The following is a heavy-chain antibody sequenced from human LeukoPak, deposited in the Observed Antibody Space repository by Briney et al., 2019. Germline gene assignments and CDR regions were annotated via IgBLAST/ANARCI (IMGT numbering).Heavy chain of an antibody. CDR3: ARASITMIVVALYYFDC. CDR2: ISAGNGNT. J-gene: IGHJ4*02. D-gene: IGHD3-22*01. V-gene: IGHV1-3*01. Sequence: ASVSVSCTVSVYTFTIYAIHWVPQAPGQRLEWMGWISAGNGNTKYSQNFQGRVTFISNTSATTAFMELSSLRSEDAAVYYCARASITMIVVALYYFDCGGQGTLV. CDR1: VYTFTIYA.